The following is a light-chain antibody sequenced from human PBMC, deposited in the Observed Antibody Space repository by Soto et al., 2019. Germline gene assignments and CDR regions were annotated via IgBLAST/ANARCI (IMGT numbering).Light chain of an antibody. CDR2: GAS. V-gene: IGKV1-27*01. CDR3: QKYNSVPLT. J-gene: IGKJ3*01. Sequence: DIQMTQSPSSLSAPVGDRVTITCRASQDIRSYLAWYQQKPGRVPKLLIYGASTLQSGVPSRFSGSGSGTDFTLTISGLQPEDVATYYCQKYNSVPLTFGPGTKVDLK. CDR1: QDIRSY.